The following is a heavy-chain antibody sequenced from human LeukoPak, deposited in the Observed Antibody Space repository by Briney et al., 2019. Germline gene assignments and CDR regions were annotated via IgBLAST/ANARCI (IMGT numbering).Heavy chain of an antibody. CDR2: IISDGSDT. CDR3: ARERSSGWDY. V-gene: IGHV3-74*01. D-gene: IGHD6-19*01. CDR1: GFTFSSYW. Sequence: GGSLRLSCAASGFTFSSYWMHWVRQAPGKGLVWVSRIISDGSDTSYADSVKGRFTISRDNAKNTLYLQMNSLRAEDTAVYYCARERSSGWDYWGQGTLVTVSS. J-gene: IGHJ4*02.